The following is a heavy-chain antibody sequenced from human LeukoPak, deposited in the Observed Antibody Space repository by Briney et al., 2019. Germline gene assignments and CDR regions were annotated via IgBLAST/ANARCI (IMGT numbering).Heavy chain of an antibody. J-gene: IGHJ4*02. D-gene: IGHD2-2*01. V-gene: IGHV3-11*03. CDR1: RYTFSDYY. CDR3: AAPGLLGGGSSAICAPPGY. CDR2: ISGSSTHT. Sequence: PGGSQRLSCAASRYTFSDYYMRWTPEAREKGREWVSYISGSSTHTNYADSVKGRFTIPRDNAKKSLYLQMNSRRAEDTAVYYCAAPGLLGGGSSAICAPPGYWGKGTLVTVA.